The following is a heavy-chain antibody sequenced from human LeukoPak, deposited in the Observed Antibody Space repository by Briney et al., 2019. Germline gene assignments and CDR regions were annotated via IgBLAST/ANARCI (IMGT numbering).Heavy chain of an antibody. J-gene: IGHJ5*02. CDR3: ARADRLHGGPYLIGP. D-gene: IGHD2-21*01. CDR2: INPNSGGT. V-gene: IGHV1-2*02. Sequence: ASVKVSCKTSGYSFTDYYMHWVRQAPGQGLEWMGWINPNSGGTSSAQKLQGRVTMTRDTSISTVYMEVSWLTSDDTAIYYCARADRLHGGPYLIGPWGQGTLVTVSS. CDR1: GYSFTDYY.